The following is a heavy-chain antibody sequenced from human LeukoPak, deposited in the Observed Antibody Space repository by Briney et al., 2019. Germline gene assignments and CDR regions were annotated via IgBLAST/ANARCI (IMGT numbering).Heavy chain of an antibody. CDR2: IYYSGST. D-gene: IGHD6-19*01. Sequence: SETLSLTCTVPGGSISSYYWSWIRQPPGKGLEWIGYIYYSGSTNYNPSLKSRVTISVDTSKNQFSLKLSSVTAADTAVYYCARVRYSSGAYYFDYWGQGTLVTVSS. CDR1: GGSISSYY. V-gene: IGHV4-59*12. J-gene: IGHJ4*02. CDR3: ARVRYSSGAYYFDY.